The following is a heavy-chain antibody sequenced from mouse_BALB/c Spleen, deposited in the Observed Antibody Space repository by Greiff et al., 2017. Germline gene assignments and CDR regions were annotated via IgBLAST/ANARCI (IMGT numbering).Heavy chain of an antibody. CDR1: GFTFSSYT. CDR2: ISNGGGST. Sequence: DVKLVESGGGLVQPGGSLKLSCAASGFTFSSYTMSWVRQTPEKRLEWVAYISNGGGSTYYPDTVKGRFTISRDNAKNTLYLQMSSLKSEDTAMYYCAREGAYWGQGTLVTVSA. CDR3: AREGAY. J-gene: IGHJ3*01. V-gene: IGHV5-12-2*01.